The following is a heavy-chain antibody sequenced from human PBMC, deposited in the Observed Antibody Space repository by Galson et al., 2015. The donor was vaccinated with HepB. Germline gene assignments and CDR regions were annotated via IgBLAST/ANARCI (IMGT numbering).Heavy chain of an antibody. J-gene: IGHJ6*03. Sequence: SLRLSCAASGFTFSSYGMHWVRQAPGKGLEWVAVIWYDGSNKYYADSVKGRFTISRDNSKNTLYLQMNSLRAEDTAVYYCAREGGDIVVVPAAIIYYYYYMDVWGKGTTVTVSS. CDR3: AREGGDIVVVPAAIIYYYYYMDV. CDR2: IWYDGSNK. CDR1: GFTFSSYG. V-gene: IGHV3-33*01. D-gene: IGHD2-2*02.